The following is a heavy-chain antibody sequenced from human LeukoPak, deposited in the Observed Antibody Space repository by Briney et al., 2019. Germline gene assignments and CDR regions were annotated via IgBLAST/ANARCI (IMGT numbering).Heavy chain of an antibody. CDR2: ISGRGGIT. Sequence: PGGSLRLSCAASEFTFNNYAVSWVRQAPGQGLEWVSTISGRGGITYYADSVKGRFTISRDNSKNTLYLQMNSLRAEDTAVYYCAKSARAAAGTSWFDPWGQGTLVTVSS. CDR1: EFTFNNYA. V-gene: IGHV3-23*01. D-gene: IGHD6-13*01. J-gene: IGHJ5*02. CDR3: AKSARAAAGTSWFDP.